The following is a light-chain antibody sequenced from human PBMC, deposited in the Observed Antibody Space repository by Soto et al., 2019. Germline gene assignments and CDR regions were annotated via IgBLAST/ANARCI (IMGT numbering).Light chain of an antibody. CDR3: HQRQSWPRT. J-gene: IGKJ1*01. CDR1: QYINTR. V-gene: IGKV3-11*01. CDR2: QTS. Sequence: VVLPQSPDTLSSFPGDRVTLSCRASQYINTRMSWYQHRPGQAPRLLIYQTSIRAAGIPARFSASGSGTDFTLTISDVQPEDFALYYCHQRQSWPRTFGQGTKVDIK.